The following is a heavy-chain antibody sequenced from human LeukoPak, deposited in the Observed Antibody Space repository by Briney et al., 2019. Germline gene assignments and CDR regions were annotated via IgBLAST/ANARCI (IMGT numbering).Heavy chain of an antibody. CDR3: ARDRYQPPIGELSALGYYYYGMDV. CDR2: ISAYNGNT. Sequence: ASVKVSFKASGYTFTIYGISWVRQAPGQGLEWMGWISAYNGNTNYAQKLQGRVTMTTDTSTSTAYMELRSLRSDDTAVYYCARDRYQPPIGELSALGYYYYGMDVWGQGTTVTVSS. J-gene: IGHJ6*02. CDR1: GYTFTIYG. V-gene: IGHV1-18*01. D-gene: IGHD3-10*01.